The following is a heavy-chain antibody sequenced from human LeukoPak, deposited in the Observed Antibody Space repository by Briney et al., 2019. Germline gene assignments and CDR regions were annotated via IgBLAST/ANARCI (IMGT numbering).Heavy chain of an antibody. V-gene: IGHV3-74*01. Sequence: GGSLRLSCAASGFTFSSYWMHWVRQAPGKGLVWVSRINSDGSSTSYADSVKGRFTISRDNAKNTLYLQMNSLRAEDTAVYYCAGEAVAGLCLDYWGQGTLVSVSS. D-gene: IGHD6-19*01. CDR2: INSDGSST. CDR1: GFTFSSYW. CDR3: AGEAVAGLCLDY. J-gene: IGHJ4*02.